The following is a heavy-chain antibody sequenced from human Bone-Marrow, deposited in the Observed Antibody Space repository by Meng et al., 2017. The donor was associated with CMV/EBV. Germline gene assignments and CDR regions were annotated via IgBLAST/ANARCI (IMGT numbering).Heavy chain of an antibody. V-gene: IGHV1-2*02. CDR3: ARVNWAKKWSSSTYFDH. Sequence: ASAKVSCKASGYTFTGYYMHWVRQAPGQGLEWMGWINPNSGGTNYAQKFQGRVSMTRATSVTTAYMEMSGLRSDDTAVYYCARVNWAKKWSSSTYFDHWGQGTLVTVSS. CDR2: INPNSGGT. D-gene: IGHD6-6*01. J-gene: IGHJ4*02. CDR1: GYTFTGYY.